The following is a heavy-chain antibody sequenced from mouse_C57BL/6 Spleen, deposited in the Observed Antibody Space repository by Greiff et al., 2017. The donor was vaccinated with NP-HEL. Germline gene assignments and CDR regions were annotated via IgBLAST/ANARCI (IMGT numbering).Heavy chain of an antibody. J-gene: IGHJ4*01. CDR1: GFTFSSYA. CDR3: ARDNAMDY. CDR2: ISDGGSYT. Sequence: DVQLQESGGGLVKPGGSLKLSCAASGFTFSSYAMSWVRQTPEKRLEWVATISDGGSYTYYPDNVKGRFTISRDNAKNNLYLQMSHLKSEDTAMYYCARDNAMDYWGQVTSVTVSS. V-gene: IGHV5-4*01.